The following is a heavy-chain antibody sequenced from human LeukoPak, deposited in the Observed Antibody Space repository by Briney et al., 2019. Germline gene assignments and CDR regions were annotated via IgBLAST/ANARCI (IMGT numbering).Heavy chain of an antibody. Sequence: ETLSLTCTVSGGSISSYYWSWVRQAPGKGLEWVSDISGGGATTFYADSVKGRFTISRDNSKNTLYLQLSSLRAEDTAVYYCAKSTGYSTTGRDFGSWGRGTLVTVSS. J-gene: IGHJ4*02. CDR1: GGSISSYY. V-gene: IGHV3-23*01. CDR3: AKSTGYSTTGRDFGS. CDR2: ISGGGATT. D-gene: IGHD6-13*01.